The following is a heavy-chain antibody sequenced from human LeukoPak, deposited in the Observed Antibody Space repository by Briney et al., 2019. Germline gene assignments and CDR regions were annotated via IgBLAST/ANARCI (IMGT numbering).Heavy chain of an antibody. Sequence: GGSLRLSCAASGFTVSSNYMSWVRQAPGKGLEWVSVIYSGGSTYYADSVKGRFTISRDNSKNTLYLQMDSLRAEDTAVYYCATNSPPNFDYWGQGTLVTVSS. CDR1: GFTVSSNY. CDR3: ATNSPPNFDY. J-gene: IGHJ4*02. D-gene: IGHD4-23*01. V-gene: IGHV3-53*01. CDR2: IYSGGST.